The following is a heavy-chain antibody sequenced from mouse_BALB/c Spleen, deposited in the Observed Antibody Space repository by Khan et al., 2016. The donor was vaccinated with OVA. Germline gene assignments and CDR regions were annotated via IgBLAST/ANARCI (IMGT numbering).Heavy chain of an antibody. CDR3: ARRGLRWDFDY. V-gene: IGHV1-7*01. D-gene: IGHD1-1*01. CDR1: GYTFINYW. Sequence: QVQLQKSGAELAKPGASVKMSCKASGYTFINYWILWVKQRPGQGLEWIGYINPSTGYTEYNQNFKDKATLTADKSSSTAYMQLSSLTSEDSAVYYCARRGLRWDFDYWGQGTTLTVSS. CDR2: INPSTGYT. J-gene: IGHJ2*01.